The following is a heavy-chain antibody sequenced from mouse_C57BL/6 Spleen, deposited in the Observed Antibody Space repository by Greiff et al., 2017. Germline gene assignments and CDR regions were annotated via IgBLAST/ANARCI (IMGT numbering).Heavy chain of an antibody. D-gene: IGHD2-14*01. CDR2: INPGSGGN. CDR3: ARYGVRQGYYSMAY. Sequence: QVQLQQPGAELVKPGASVKMSCKASGYTFTSYWITWVKQRPGPGLGWMGDINPGSGGNNYNEKFKSKATLTVDTSSSTAYMQLSSLTSEDSAFYYCARYGVRQGYYSMAYWGQGTSVTVSS. V-gene: IGHV1-55*01. J-gene: IGHJ4*01. CDR1: GYTFTSYW.